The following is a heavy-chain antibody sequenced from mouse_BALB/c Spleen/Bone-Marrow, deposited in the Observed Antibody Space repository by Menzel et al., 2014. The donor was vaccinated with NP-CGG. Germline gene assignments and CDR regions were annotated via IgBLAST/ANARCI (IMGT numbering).Heavy chain of an antibody. D-gene: IGHD2-14*01. J-gene: IGHJ2*01. Sequence: VQLQQSGAELVKPGASVKLPCTASGFNIKDTYMHWVKQRHEQGLEWIGRIDPANGNAKYDPKFQGKATITADTSSNTAYLQLSSLTSEDTAVYYCARYRLGTYFDFWGQGATLTVSS. CDR3: ARYRLGTYFDF. CDR1: GFNIKDTY. CDR2: IDPANGNA. V-gene: IGHV14-3*02.